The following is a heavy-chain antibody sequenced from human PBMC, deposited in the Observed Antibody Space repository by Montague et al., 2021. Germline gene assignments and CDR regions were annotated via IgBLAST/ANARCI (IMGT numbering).Heavy chain of an antibody. CDR3: AREWGAFDS. CDR2: IYYNGNT. CDR1: GGAISSFY. V-gene: IGHV4-59*01. D-gene: IGHD3-16*01. J-gene: IGHJ4*02. Sequence: SETLSLTCTVSGGAISSFYWHWIRHSPGKGLEWIGEIYYNGNTKYDPSLKSRVTMSVDTSKNQFSLRLSCVTVADTAVYYCAREWGAFDSWGQGTLVTVSS.